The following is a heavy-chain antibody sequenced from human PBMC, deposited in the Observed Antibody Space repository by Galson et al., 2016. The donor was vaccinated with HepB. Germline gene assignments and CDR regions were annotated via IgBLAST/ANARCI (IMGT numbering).Heavy chain of an antibody. V-gene: IGHV3-7*04. J-gene: IGHJ2*01. Sequence: SLRLSCAASGFSLGNYWMNWARQAPGKGLEWLANIKKDGSEINYVDPVKGRFTISRDNAKNSLFLQMNTLRVEDTAVYYCTREFDLWGRGTQVTVSS. CDR1: GFSLGNYW. CDR2: IKKDGSEI. CDR3: TREFDL.